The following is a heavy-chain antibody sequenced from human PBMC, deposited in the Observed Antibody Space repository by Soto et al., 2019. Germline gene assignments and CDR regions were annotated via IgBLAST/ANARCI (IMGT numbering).Heavy chain of an antibody. CDR3: ARAIFGVVSAYYYYGMDV. Sequence: GASVKVSCKASGGTFSSYAISWVRQAPGQGLEWMGGIIPIFGTANYAQKFQGRVTITADESTSTAYMELSSLRSEDTAVYYCARAIFGVVSAYYYYGMDVWGQGTTVTVSS. CDR2: IIPIFGTA. V-gene: IGHV1-69*13. J-gene: IGHJ6*02. D-gene: IGHD3-3*01. CDR1: GGTFSSYA.